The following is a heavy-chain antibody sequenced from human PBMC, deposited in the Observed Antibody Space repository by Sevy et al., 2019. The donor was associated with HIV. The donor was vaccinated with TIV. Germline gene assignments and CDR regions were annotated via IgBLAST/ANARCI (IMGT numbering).Heavy chain of an antibody. CDR3: ASGGRHYYDSSGYYEFGTFDY. Sequence: QSQTLSLTCTVSGGSISSYYWSWIRQPPGKGLEWIGYIYYSGSTNYNPSLKSRVTISVDTSKNQFSLKLSSVTAADTAVYYCASGGRHYYDSSGYYEFGTFDYWGQGTLVTVSS. CDR1: GGSISSYY. D-gene: IGHD3-22*01. CDR2: IYYSGST. J-gene: IGHJ4*02. V-gene: IGHV4-59*01.